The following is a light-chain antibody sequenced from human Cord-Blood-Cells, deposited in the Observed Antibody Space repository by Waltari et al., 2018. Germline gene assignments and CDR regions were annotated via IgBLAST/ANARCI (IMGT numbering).Light chain of an antibody. CDR3: SSYTSSSTRV. Sequence: QSALTQPASVSGSPGPSLTISCTGTSSDVGGYNYVPWYQQHPGKAPKLMIYDVSNRPSGVSNRFSGSKSGNTASLTISGLQAEDEAGYYCSSYTSSSTRVFGGGTKLTVL. CDR2: DVS. J-gene: IGLJ3*02. V-gene: IGLV2-14*01. CDR1: SSDVGGYNY.